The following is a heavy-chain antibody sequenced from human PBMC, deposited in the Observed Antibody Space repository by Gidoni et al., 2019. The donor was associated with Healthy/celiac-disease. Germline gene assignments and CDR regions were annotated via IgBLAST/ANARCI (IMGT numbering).Heavy chain of an antibody. J-gene: IGHJ6*04. CDR2: IIPIFGTA. Sequence: QVQLVQSGAEVTKPGSSVKVSCTASAVTFSSYAISWVRQAPGQGREWMGGIIPIFGTANYEQKFQGRVTINADKSTSTAYMELSSLRSEDTAVYYCASSGYRGAYYYYGMDVWGKGTTVTVSS. D-gene: IGHD5-12*01. V-gene: IGHV1-69*06. CDR3: ASSGYRGAYYYYGMDV. CDR1: AVTFSSYA.